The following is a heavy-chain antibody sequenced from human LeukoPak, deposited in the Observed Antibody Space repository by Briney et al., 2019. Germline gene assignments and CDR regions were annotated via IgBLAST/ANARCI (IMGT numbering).Heavy chain of an antibody. CDR3: ARERRFDRSRYSWDVFDM. CDR2: ISYDGSNK. CDR1: GFTFSSYG. Sequence: GRSLRLSCAASGFTFSSYGMHWVRQAPGKGLEWVAVISYDGSNKYYADSVKGRFTISRDNSKNTLYLQMNSLRAEDTAVYYCARERRFDRSRYSWDVFDMWGQGTMVTVSS. V-gene: IGHV3-30*03. D-gene: IGHD3-22*01. J-gene: IGHJ3*02.